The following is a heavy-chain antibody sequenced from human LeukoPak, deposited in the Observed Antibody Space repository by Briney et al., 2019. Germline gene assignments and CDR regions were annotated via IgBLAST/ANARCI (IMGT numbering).Heavy chain of an antibody. J-gene: IGHJ1*01. CDR1: GYTFTSYA. V-gene: IGHV1-3*01. D-gene: IGHD2-15*01. CDR3: ASPGYCSGSICYSGYFQH. CDR2: INAGNGNT. Sequence: ASVKVSCKASGYTFTSYAMHWVRQAPGQRLEWMGWINAGNGNTKYSQKFQGRVTITRDTSASTAYMELSSLRSEDTAVYYCASPGYCSGSICYSGYFQHWGQGTLVTVSS.